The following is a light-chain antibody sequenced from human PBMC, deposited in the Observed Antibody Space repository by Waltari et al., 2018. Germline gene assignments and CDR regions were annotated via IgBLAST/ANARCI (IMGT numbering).Light chain of an antibody. CDR1: SSNIGPYY. Sequence: QSVLTQPPSTSGTPGQRVTISYSGSSSNIGPYYVYWYHQLPGTAPKLLIYRNNQRPSGVPDRFAGSKSGTAASRAISGLRSEDEADYYCATWDDSLTAWVFGGGTKLTVL. CDR3: ATWDDSLTAWV. CDR2: RNN. J-gene: IGLJ3*02. V-gene: IGLV1-47*01.